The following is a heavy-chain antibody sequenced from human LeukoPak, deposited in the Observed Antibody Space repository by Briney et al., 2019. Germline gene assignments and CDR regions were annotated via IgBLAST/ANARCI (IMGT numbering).Heavy chain of an antibody. Sequence: SETLSLTCTVSGGSISTYYWSWIPQPPGMGLEWIGYIYYTESTHYNTSLKSRVTMSVDTSKNQLSLKLTSVTAADTAVYYCARPREVSKSANAFDIWGQGTMVTVSS. J-gene: IGHJ3*02. V-gene: IGHV4-59*08. CDR1: GGSISTYY. CDR2: IYYTEST. CDR3: ARPREVSKSANAFDI. D-gene: IGHD5/OR15-5a*01.